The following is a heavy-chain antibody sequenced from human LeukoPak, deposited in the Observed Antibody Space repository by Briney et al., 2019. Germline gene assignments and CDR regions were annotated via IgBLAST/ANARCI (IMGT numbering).Heavy chain of an antibody. CDR1: GDSIRNAY. CDR3: AGAGDYGYYFDY. CDR2: IYYSGST. J-gene: IGHJ4*02. V-gene: IGHV4-59*12. D-gene: IGHD4-17*01. Sequence: SETLSLTCTVSGDSIRNAYWSWIRQPPGKALEWIGYIYYSGSTNYKPSLKIPVTMSVDTSKNQFSLNLTSVAAVYTAVYYRAGAGDYGYYFDYWGQGTLVTVSS.